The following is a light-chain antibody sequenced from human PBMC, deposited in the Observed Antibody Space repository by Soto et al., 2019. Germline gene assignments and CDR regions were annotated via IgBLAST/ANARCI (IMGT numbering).Light chain of an antibody. CDR1: GSDVGDYNY. V-gene: IGLV2-8*01. Sequence: QSVLTQPPSASGSPGQSVTISCTGTGSDVGDYNYVSWYQQHPGKAPKLMIYEVSKRPSGVPDRFSGSKSGNTASLTVSGLQVEDEAEYFCFSFTTTSTHVFGTGTKLTVL. CDR2: EVS. CDR3: FSFTTTSTHV. J-gene: IGLJ1*01.